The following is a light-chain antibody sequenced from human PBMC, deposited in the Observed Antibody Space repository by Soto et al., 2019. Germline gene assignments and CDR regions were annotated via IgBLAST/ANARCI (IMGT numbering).Light chain of an antibody. CDR3: QQNNSTPRT. CDR2: AAS. CDR1: QTIITY. J-gene: IGKJ1*01. Sequence: DIPMTQSPASLSASVGDRVSITCRASQTIITYLNCYQQKPGKAPQLLISAASNLQSGVPSRFSGSGSETEFTLTISSVQPEDFATYYCQQNNSTPRTVGQGTKGEIK. V-gene: IGKV1-39*01.